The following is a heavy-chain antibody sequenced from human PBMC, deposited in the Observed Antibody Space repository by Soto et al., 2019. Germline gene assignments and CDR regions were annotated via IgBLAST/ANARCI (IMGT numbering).Heavy chain of an antibody. Sequence: QVQLVQSGAEVKKPGASVKVSCKASGYTFTSYAMHWVRQAPGQRLEWMGWINAGNGNTKYSQKFQGRVTITRDTSASTADMELSSLRSEDTAVYYCARGAGYCSSTSCRPYYYYYYMDVWGKGTTVTVSS. D-gene: IGHD2-2*01. CDR2: INAGNGNT. J-gene: IGHJ6*03. CDR3: ARGAGYCSSTSCRPYYYYYYMDV. CDR1: GYTFTSYA. V-gene: IGHV1-3*01.